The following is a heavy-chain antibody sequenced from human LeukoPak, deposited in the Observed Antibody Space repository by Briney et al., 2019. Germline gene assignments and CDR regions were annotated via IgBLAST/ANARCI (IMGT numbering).Heavy chain of an antibody. CDR1: GFTFSSYE. CDR2: ISSSGSTI. J-gene: IGHJ4*02. D-gene: IGHD6-13*01. Sequence: GGSLRLSCAASGFTFSSYEMNWVRQAPGKGLEWVSYISSSGSTIYYADSVKGRFTISRDNAKNSLYLQMNSLRAEDTAVYYSARAVYIAAAGYWGQGTLVTVSS. CDR3: ARAVYIAAAGY. V-gene: IGHV3-48*03.